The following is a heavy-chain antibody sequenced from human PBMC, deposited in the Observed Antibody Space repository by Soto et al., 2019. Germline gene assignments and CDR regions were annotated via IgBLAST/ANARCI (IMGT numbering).Heavy chain of an antibody. CDR1: GDSVSSNSAT. V-gene: IGHV6-1*01. Sequence: QLQQSGPGLVKPSQTLSLTCRISGDSVSSNSATWKWIRPSPSRGLEWLGRTYLRSQWYNEYAVSVKSRTVSRPDTSNNHFSLRLSSVTPEDTAGYFCAIAAVAFDAFDLWGQGAVGTFAS. J-gene: IGHJ3*01. CDR2: TYLRSQWYN. D-gene: IGHD2-15*01. CDR3: AIAAVAFDAFDL.